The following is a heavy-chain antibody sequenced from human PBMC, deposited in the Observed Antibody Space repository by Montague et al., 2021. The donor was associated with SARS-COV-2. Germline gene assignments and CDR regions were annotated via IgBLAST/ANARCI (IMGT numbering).Heavy chain of an antibody. J-gene: IGHJ4*02. Sequence: TLSLTCTVSGGSISSGGYYWSWIRQHPGKGLEWIGYIYYSGSTCYNPSLKSRVTISVDTSKNQFSLKLSSVTAAGTAVYYCARAPATIFGVVKQIDYWGQGTLVTVSS. CDR1: GGSISSGGYY. CDR3: ARAPATIFGVVKQIDY. CDR2: IYYSGST. D-gene: IGHD3-3*01. V-gene: IGHV4-31*03.